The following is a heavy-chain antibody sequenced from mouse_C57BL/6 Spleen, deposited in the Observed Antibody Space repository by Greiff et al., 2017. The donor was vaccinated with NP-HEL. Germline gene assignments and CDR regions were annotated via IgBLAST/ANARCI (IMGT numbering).Heavy chain of an antibody. Sequence: EVKPMESGGGLVKPGGSLKLSSAASGFTFSDYGMHWVRQAPEKGLEWVAYISSGSSTIYYADTVKGRFTISRDNAKNTLFLQMTSLRSEDTAMYYCARRGIYYYGSSPYWYFDVWGTGTTVTVSS. D-gene: IGHD1-1*01. CDR1: GFTFSDYG. J-gene: IGHJ1*03. CDR3: ARRGIYYYGSSPYWYFDV. V-gene: IGHV5-17*01. CDR2: ISSGSSTI.